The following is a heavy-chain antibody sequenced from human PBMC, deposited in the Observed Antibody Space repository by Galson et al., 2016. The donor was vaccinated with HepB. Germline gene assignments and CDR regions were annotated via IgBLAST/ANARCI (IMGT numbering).Heavy chain of an antibody. CDR1: GFTFSSYW. V-gene: IGHV3-23*01. CDR2: INVGGGRT. J-gene: IGHJ6*02. D-gene: IGHD3-10*01. CDR3: ARAQDYYGSGKGDYGMDV. Sequence: SLRLSCAASGFTFSSYWMNWVRQAPGKGLEWVSGINVGGGRTYYADSVKGRFTTSRDNSNNTLFLRMNALRAEDTAVYYCARAQDYYGSGKGDYGMDVWGQGTTVTVSS.